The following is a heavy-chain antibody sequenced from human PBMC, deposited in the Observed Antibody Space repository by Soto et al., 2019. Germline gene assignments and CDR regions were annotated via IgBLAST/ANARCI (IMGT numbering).Heavy chain of an antibody. D-gene: IGHD4-17*01. V-gene: IGHV3-48*01. CDR2: ISSSDINI. J-gene: IGHJ4*02. CDR3: ARDYGDYVPRNDY. CDR1: GFNFRSYS. Sequence: EVQLVESGGGLIQPGGSLRLSCLASGFNFRSYSMNWVRQAPGKGLEWISYISSSDINIYYADSVRGRFTISRDIAKNSQYMKMNSLSAEDTDVYYGARDYGDYVPRNDYWGQGTLVTVSS.